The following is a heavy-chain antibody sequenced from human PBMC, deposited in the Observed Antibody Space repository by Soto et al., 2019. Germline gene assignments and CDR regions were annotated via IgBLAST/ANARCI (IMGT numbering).Heavy chain of an antibody. CDR3: ARGPTLYCSSTSCYSPYYYYGMDV. V-gene: IGHV4-34*01. CDR1: GGSFSGYY. J-gene: IGHJ6*02. Sequence: SETLSLTCAVYGGSFSGYYWSWIRQPPGKGLEWIGEINHSGSTNYNPSLKSRVTISVDTSKNQFSLKLSSVTAADTAVYYCARGPTLYCSSTSCYSPYYYYGMDVRGQGTTVTVSS. D-gene: IGHD2-2*02. CDR2: INHSGST.